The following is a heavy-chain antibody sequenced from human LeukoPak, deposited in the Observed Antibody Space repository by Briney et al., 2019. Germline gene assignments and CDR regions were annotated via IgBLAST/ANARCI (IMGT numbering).Heavy chain of an antibody. V-gene: IGHV4-34*01. CDR3: ARGTDYYDSSGYYFDY. D-gene: IGHD3-22*01. J-gene: IGHJ4*02. CDR1: GGSFSGYY. CDR2: INHGGST. Sequence: PSETLSLTCAVYGGSFSGYYWSWIRQPPGKGLEWIGEINHGGSTNYNPSLKSRVTISVDTSKNQFSLKLSSVTAADTAVYYCARGTDYYDSSGYYFDYWGQGTLVTVSS.